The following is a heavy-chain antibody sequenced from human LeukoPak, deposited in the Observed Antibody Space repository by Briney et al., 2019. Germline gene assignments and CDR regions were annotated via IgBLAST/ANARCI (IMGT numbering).Heavy chain of an antibody. CDR1: GFTFSTHW. D-gene: IGHD2-15*01. CDR2: INTDGSSR. Sequence: PGGSLRLSCAASGFTFSTHWMHWVRQAPGKGLVWVSRINTDGSSRGYADSVKGRFTISRDNAKNTLYLQMNSLRAEDTAVYYCARDFYSRGYWGQGTLVTVSS. CDR3: ARDFYSRGY. V-gene: IGHV3-74*01. J-gene: IGHJ4*02.